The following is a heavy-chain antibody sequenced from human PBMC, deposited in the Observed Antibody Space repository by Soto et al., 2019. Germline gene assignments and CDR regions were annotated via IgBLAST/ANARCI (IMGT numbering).Heavy chain of an antibody. Sequence: EVQLVESGGGLVQPGGSLKLSCAASGFTFSGSAMHWVRQASGKGLEWVGRIRNKANSYATAYAASVKGRFTISRDDSKNTAYLQMHSLKTEDTAVYYCARAPNRLGGFWFDPWGQGTLVTVSS. V-gene: IGHV3-73*02. D-gene: IGHD1-26*01. CDR3: ARAPNRLGGFWFDP. CDR1: GFTFSGSA. J-gene: IGHJ5*02. CDR2: IRNKANSYAT.